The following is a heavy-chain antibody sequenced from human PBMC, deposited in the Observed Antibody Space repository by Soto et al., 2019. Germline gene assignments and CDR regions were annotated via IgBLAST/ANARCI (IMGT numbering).Heavy chain of an antibody. CDR2: IDPSDSYT. CDR3: ASQPDSSSNYPRYYYYGMDV. Sequence: GESLKISCKGSGYSFTSYWISWVRQMPGKGLEWMGRIDPSDSYTNYSPSFQGHVTISADKSISTAYLQWSSLKASDTAMYYCASQPDSSSNYPRYYYYGMDVWGQGTTVTVSS. CDR1: GYSFTSYW. J-gene: IGHJ6*02. D-gene: IGHD6-6*01. V-gene: IGHV5-10-1*01.